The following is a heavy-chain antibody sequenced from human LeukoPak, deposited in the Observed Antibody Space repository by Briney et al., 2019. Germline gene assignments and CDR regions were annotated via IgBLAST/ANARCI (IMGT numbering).Heavy chain of an antibody. J-gene: IGHJ4*02. CDR2: INTNTGNP. CDR3: AILPKYEENFLAAADY. D-gene: IGHD6-13*01. V-gene: IGHV7-4-1*02. CDR1: GYTFTSYA. Sequence: GASVKVSCKASGYTFTSYAMNWVRQAPGQGLEWMGWINTNTGNPTYAQGFTGRFVFSLDTSVSTAYLLISSLKAEDTAVYYCAILPKYEENFLAAADYWGQGTLVTVSS.